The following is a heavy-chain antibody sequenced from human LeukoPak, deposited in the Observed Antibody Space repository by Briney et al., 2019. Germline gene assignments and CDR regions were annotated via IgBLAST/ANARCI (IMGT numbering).Heavy chain of an antibody. CDR3: AKEVGYYDSSGYYRYYYYYGMDV. CDR1: GFTFSSYA. CDR2: ISGSGGST. J-gene: IGHJ6*02. V-gene: IGHV3-23*01. Sequence: PGGSLRLSCAASGFTFSSYAMSWVRQAPGKGLEWVSAISGSGGSTYYADSVKGRFTISRDNSKNTLYLQMNSLRAEDTAVYYCAKEVGYYDSSGYYRYYYYYGMDVWGQGTTVTVSS. D-gene: IGHD3-22*01.